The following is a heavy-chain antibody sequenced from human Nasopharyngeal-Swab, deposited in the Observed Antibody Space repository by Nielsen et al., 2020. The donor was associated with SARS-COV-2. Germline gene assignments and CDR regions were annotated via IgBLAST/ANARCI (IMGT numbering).Heavy chain of an antibody. V-gene: IGHV1-18*01. D-gene: IGHD3-10*01. CDR1: GYTFTSYG. CDR3: ARSPTPMVQGERDWFDP. J-gene: IGHJ5*02. CDR2: ISAYNGST. Sequence: ASVKVSCKASGYTFTSYGISWVRQAPGQGLEWMGWISAYNGSTNYAQKLQGRVTMTTDTSTSTAYMELRSLRSDDTAVYYCARSPTPMVQGERDWFDPWGQGTLVTVSS.